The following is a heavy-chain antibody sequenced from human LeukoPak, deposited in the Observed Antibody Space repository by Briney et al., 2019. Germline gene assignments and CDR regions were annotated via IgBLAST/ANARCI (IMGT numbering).Heavy chain of an antibody. J-gene: IGHJ6*02. V-gene: IGHV1-46*01. CDR1: GYTFTSYY. CDR3: ARDEDIVVVVAEPGGMDV. Sequence: ASVKVSCKASGYTFTSYYMHWVRQAPGQGLEWMGIINPSGGSTSYAQKFQGRVTMTRDTSTRTVYMELSSLRSEDTAVYYCARDEDIVVVVAEPGGMDVWGQGTTVTVSS. CDR2: INPSGGST. D-gene: IGHD2-15*01.